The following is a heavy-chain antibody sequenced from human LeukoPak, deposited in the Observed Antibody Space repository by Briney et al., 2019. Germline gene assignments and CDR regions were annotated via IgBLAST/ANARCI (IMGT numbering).Heavy chain of an antibody. CDR2: ISADGSST. CDR3: AKDSTSDQ. CDR1: GFNFDDYA. V-gene: IGHV3-43*02. J-gene: IGHJ4*02. Sequence: PGRSLRLSCVASGFNFDDYAMHWVRQAPGKGLEWVSLISADGSSTYYANSVRGRFTISRDNRKNSLYLQMNTLRTDDTAFYYCAKDSTSDQWGQGTLVTVSS.